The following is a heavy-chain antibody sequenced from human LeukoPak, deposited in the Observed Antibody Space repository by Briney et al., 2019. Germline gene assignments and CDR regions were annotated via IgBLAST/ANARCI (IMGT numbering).Heavy chain of an antibody. CDR3: ARVINWGGNQPFDY. CDR1: GDPISCHY. V-gene: IGHV4-59*11. CDR2: FHYSQGA. Sequence: SETLSLTCSVSGDPISCHYGTWIPQPPAKGLELIQQFHYSQGAELNPSRKGRVNQSQGRTKNHFSLKLTSVTAPDPALHYCARVINWGGNQPFDYWGQGTLVTVSS. J-gene: IGHJ4*02. D-gene: IGHD3-16*01.